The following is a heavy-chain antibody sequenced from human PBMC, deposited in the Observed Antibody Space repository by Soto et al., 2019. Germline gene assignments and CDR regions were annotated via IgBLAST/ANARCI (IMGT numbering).Heavy chain of an antibody. V-gene: IGHV1-18*01. CDR3: ARCIQQDYYYGMDV. D-gene: IGHD5-18*01. Sequence: QAQLVQSGAEVKKPGASVKVSCKASGYTFYSHSISWVRQAPGQGLEWMGRISADNGNTKYAQKFRGRVTMTTDTXXSAVYMERRNLRSDDTAVYYCARCIQQDYYYGMDVWGQGTTVTVSS. CDR2: ISADNGNT. J-gene: IGHJ6*02. CDR1: GYTFYSHS.